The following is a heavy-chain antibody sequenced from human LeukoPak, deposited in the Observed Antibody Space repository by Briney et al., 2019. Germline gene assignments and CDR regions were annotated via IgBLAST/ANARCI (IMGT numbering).Heavy chain of an antibody. CDR3: ARGSMVRGVITCNRVTEPGDY. V-gene: IGHV1-3*01. CDR2: INAGIGNT. Sequence: ASVKVSCKASGYTFTSYAMHWVRQAPGQRLEWMGWINAGIGNTKYSQKFQGRVTITRDTSASTAYMELSSLRSEDTAVYYCARGSMVRGVITCNRVTEPGDYWGQGTLVTVSS. CDR1: GYTFTSYA. D-gene: IGHD3-10*01. J-gene: IGHJ4*02.